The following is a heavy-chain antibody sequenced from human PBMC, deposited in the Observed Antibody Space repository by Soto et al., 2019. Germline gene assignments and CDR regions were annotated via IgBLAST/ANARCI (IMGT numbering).Heavy chain of an antibody. D-gene: IGHD6-13*01. Sequence: LQESGPGLVKPSETLSLTCSVFGDSISSRSYYWAWIRRPPGMGLEWIASTSYTGNTYYNPSLTSRAAISGDTSKNQFSLKLSFVTAADTAAYYCARFSWYDGDSITNYYMDFWGNGATVTVSS. J-gene: IGHJ6*03. CDR2: TSYTGNT. CDR1: GDSISSRSYY. CDR3: ARFSWYDGDSITNYYMDF. V-gene: IGHV4-39*01.